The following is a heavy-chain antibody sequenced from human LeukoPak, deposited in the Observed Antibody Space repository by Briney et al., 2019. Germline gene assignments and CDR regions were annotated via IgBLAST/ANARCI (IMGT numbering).Heavy chain of an antibody. J-gene: IGHJ4*02. Sequence: TLSLTCTVSGGSISSGSYYWSWIRQPAGKGLEWIGRIYTSGSTNYNPSLKSRVTISADTSQSQFSLKLSSVTAADTAVYYCASRKLGNDYWGQGTLVTVSS. CDR2: IYTSGST. D-gene: IGHD7-27*01. V-gene: IGHV4-61*02. CDR1: GGSISSGSYY. CDR3: ASRKLGNDY.